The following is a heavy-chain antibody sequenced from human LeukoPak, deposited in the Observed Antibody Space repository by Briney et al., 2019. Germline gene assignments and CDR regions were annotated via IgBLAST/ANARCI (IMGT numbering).Heavy chain of an antibody. CDR1: GFTVSSNY. V-gene: IGHV3-66*01. Sequence: AGGSLRLSCAASGFTVSSNYMTWVRQAPGKGLEWVSIIYSGGSTYYADSVKGRFTISRDNARNTLDLQMDSLRAEDTAVYYCATASTVPLQDYWGQGTLVTVSS. CDR2: IYSGGST. J-gene: IGHJ4*02. D-gene: IGHD4-17*01. CDR3: ATASTVPLQDY.